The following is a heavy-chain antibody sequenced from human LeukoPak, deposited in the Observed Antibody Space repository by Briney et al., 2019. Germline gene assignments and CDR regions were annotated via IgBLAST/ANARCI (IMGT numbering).Heavy chain of an antibody. D-gene: IGHD1-14*01. V-gene: IGHV3-74*01. J-gene: IGHJ6*02. Sequence: GGSLRLSCAASGFSFSTYWMHWVRQAPGKGLVWVSRISSDGSTTNYAASVKGRFTISRDNAKNSLYLQMNSLRAEDTAVYYCAREFNPIYYYYYGMDVWGQGTTVTVSS. CDR3: AREFNPIYYYYYGMDV. CDR1: GFSFSTYW. CDR2: ISSDGSTT.